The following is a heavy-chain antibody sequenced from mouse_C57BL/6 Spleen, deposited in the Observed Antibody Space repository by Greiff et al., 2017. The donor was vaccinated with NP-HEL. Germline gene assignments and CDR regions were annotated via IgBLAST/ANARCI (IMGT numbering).Heavy chain of an antibody. V-gene: IGHV1-50*01. D-gene: IGHD1-1*01. J-gene: IGHJ3*01. CDR2: IDPSDSYT. CDR1: GYTFTSYW. CDR3: ADYYGSSFAY. Sequence: QVQLQQSGAELVKPGASVKLSCKASGYTFTSYWMQWVKQRPGQGLEWIGEIDPSDSYTNYNQKFKGKATLTVDTSSSTAYMQLSSLTSEDSAVYYCADYYGSSFAYWGQGTLVTVSA.